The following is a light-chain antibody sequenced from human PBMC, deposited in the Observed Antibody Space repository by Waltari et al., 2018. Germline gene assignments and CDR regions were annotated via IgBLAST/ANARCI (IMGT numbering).Light chain of an antibody. J-gene: IGKJ1*01. CDR2: HAS. V-gene: IGKV1-5*03. Sequence: DIQMTPSPSTLSASVGDRVTITSRASQTISTLLAWYQQRPGNAPKLLIYHASTLESGVPSRFSGSGFGTEFTLTISGLQPEDFATYYCQHYNTGPRTFGRGTKVEIK. CDR3: QHYNTGPRT. CDR1: QTISTL.